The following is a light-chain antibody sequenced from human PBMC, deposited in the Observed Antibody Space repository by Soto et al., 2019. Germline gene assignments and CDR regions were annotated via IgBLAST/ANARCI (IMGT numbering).Light chain of an antibody. V-gene: IGKV1-5*01. CDR2: AAS. J-gene: IGKJ1*01. CDR3: QQHSNWPRT. Sequence: DIQMTQSPSTLSASAGDRVTITCRASQSISNWLAWHQQKPGKAPKLLIYAASTLQSGVPSRFSGSGSGTDFTLTISSLEPEDFAVYYCQQHSNWPRTFGQGTKVDIK. CDR1: QSISNW.